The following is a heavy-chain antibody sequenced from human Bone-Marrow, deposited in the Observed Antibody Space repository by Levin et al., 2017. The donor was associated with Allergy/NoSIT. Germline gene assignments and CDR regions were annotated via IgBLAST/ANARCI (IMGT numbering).Heavy chain of an antibody. J-gene: IGHJ4*02. D-gene: IGHD4-17*01. CDR2: IYHSGHT. Sequence: SETLSLTCAVSGGSISSSNWWSWVRQPPGKGLEWIGEIYHSGHTNYNPSLKSRVTISIDKSKNQFSLKLTSVTAADTAVYYCARDSTMVTRWSHYWGQGTLVTVSS. V-gene: IGHV4-4*02. CDR1: GGSISSSNW. CDR3: ARDSTMVTRWSHY.